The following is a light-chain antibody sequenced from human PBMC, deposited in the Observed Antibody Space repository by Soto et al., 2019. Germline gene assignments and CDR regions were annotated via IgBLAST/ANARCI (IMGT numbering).Light chain of an antibody. CDR2: AAY. CDR3: QQSYSTLYN. J-gene: IGKJ2*01. V-gene: IGKV1-39*01. Sequence: DIQMTQSPSSLSASVVDRVNITFRASQSISNYLNWFQQKPGKAPKLLIYAAYTLQTGVKSRFIGSGSGTDFTLTIRSMQPEDFATYFCQQSYSTLYNCGKGTKGDIK. CDR1: QSISNY.